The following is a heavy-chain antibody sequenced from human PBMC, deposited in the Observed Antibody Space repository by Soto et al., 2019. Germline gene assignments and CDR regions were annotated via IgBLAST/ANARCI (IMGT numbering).Heavy chain of an antibody. J-gene: IGHJ4*02. D-gene: IGHD3-16*01. CDR1: GYTFTNFG. CDR2: ISAYNGNT. CDR3: ARGGTRIDY. V-gene: IGHV1-18*01. Sequence: QVQLVQSGAEVKKPGASVKVSCKTSGYTFTNFGLSWVRQAPGQGLEWMGWISAYNGNTNYAQNFQGRVTMSTGPSTSTAYMELRRRRADDTAVYYCARGGTRIDYWGQGTLVTVSS.